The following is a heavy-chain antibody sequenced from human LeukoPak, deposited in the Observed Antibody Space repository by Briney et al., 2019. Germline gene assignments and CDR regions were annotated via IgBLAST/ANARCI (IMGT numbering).Heavy chain of an antibody. D-gene: IGHD5-12*01. Sequence: GGSLRLSCAASGFTFSSYAMSWVRQAPGKGLEWVSAISGSGGSTYYADSVKGRFTISRDNSKNTLYLQMNSLRAEDTAVYYCAKSYSGYDYLDEPFDYWGQGTLVTVSS. CDR1: GFTFSSYA. CDR2: ISGSGGST. CDR3: AKSYSGYDYLDEPFDY. J-gene: IGHJ4*02. V-gene: IGHV3-23*01.